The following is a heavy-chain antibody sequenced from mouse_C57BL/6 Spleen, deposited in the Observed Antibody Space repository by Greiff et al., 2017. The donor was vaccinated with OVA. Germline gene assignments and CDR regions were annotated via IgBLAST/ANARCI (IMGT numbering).Heavy chain of an antibody. CDR1: GYTFTSYW. V-gene: IGHV1-52*01. CDR2: IYPSDSEP. CDR3: ARASDDGYFDV. D-gene: IGHD1-1*01. J-gene: IGHJ1*03. Sequence: QVQLQQPGAELVRPGSSVKLSCKASGYTFTSYWMHWVKQRPRQGLEWIGNIYPSDSEPNYNRKFKDKATLTVDKSSSTAYMQLSSLTSADYAVDYCARASDDGYFDVWGTGTTVTVSS.